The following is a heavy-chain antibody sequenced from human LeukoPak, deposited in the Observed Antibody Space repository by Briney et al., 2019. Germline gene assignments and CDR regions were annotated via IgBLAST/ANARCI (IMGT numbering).Heavy chain of an antibody. CDR1: GYRFSTYW. V-gene: IGHV5-51*01. D-gene: IGHD6-19*01. CDR2: MYPGDSDT. CDR3: AVVYSSGWAIDF. J-gene: IGHJ4*02. Sequence: PGESLKISCKGIGYRFSTYWIGWVRQMPGKGLEWMGIMYPGDSDTRYSRSFQGQVTISADKSISTTYLQWSSLKASDTAIYHCAVVYSSGWAIDFWGQGTLVTVSS.